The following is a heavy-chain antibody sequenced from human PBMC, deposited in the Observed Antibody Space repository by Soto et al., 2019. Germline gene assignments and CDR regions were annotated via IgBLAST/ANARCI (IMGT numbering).Heavy chain of an antibody. Sequence: PGGSLRLSCAASGFTFRNYGMNWVRQAPGKGLEWVSYIGIGSSTKYYADSVKGRFTISRDNGKNSLFLQMNSLRDEDTAVYYCARVVVVIPPGYYYAMDVWGQGTTVTVSS. D-gene: IGHD3-22*01. J-gene: IGHJ6*02. CDR3: ARVVVVIPPGYYYAMDV. V-gene: IGHV3-48*02. CDR1: GFTFRNYG. CDR2: IGIGSSTK.